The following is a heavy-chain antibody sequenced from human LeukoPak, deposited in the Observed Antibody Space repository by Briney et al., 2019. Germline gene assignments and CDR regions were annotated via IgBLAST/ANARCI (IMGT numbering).Heavy chain of an antibody. CDR3: ARAVRFLEWPNWFDP. CDR2: IIPIFGTA. J-gene: IGHJ5*02. D-gene: IGHD3-3*01. CDR1: GDTFSSHA. Sequence: ASVKVSCKASGDTFSSHAISWVRQAPGQGLEWMGGIIPIFGTANYAQKFQGRVTITTDESTSTAYMELSSLRSEDTAVYYCARAVRFLEWPNWFDPWGQGTLVTVSS. V-gene: IGHV1-69*05.